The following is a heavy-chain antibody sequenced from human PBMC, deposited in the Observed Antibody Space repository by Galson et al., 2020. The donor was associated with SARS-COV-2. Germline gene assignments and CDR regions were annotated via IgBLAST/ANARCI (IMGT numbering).Heavy chain of an antibody. D-gene: IGHD5-18*01. Sequence: METGGSLRLSCAASGFSVRSKYMSWVRQAPGKGLEWVSVIFSSGSTKYADSVWGRFTISRDTSKNMVSLQMNSLRNEDTAVYYCVRDDGTAPYDYWGPGTLVTVSP. CDR2: IFSSGST. J-gene: IGHJ4*02. V-gene: IGHV3-53*05. CDR3: VRDDGTAPYDY. CDR1: GFSVRSKY.